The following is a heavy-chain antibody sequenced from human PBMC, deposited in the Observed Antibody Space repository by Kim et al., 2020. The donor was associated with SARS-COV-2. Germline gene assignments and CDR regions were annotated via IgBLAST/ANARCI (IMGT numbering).Heavy chain of an antibody. V-gene: IGHV5-51*01. J-gene: IGHJ4*02. Sequence: PSFQGQVTISADKSISTAYLQWSSLKASDTAMYYCARLPGAYLKYYFDYWGQGTLVTVSS. CDR3: ARLPGAYLKYYFDY. D-gene: IGHD2-2*01.